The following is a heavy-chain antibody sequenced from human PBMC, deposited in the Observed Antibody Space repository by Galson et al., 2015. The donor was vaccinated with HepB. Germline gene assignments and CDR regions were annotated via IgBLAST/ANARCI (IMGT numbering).Heavy chain of an antibody. CDR2: ISWNSGRI. J-gene: IGHJ4*02. D-gene: IGHD4-17*01. Sequence: SLRLSCAASGFTFNDYAMHWVRQVPGRGLEWVSGISWNSGRIVYGDSVKGRFTISRDNAKNSLYLQVNSLGPEDTASYYCTKDMADYGDYVGGGFDYWGQGILVTVSS. CDR3: TKDMADYGDYVGGGFDY. CDR1: GFTFNDYA. V-gene: IGHV3-9*01.